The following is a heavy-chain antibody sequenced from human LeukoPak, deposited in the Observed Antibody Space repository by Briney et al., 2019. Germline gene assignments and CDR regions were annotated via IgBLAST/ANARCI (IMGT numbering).Heavy chain of an antibody. CDR2: ISYDGSNE. D-gene: IGHD3-10*02. Sequence: GGSLRLSCAASGFTFSSYAMHWVRQAPGKGLEWVAVISYDGSNEDYADSVKGRFTISRDNAKNSLYLQMNSLRAEDTAVYYCAELGITMIGGVWGKGTTVTISS. J-gene: IGHJ6*04. CDR1: GFTFSSYA. CDR3: AELGITMIGGV. V-gene: IGHV3-30*04.